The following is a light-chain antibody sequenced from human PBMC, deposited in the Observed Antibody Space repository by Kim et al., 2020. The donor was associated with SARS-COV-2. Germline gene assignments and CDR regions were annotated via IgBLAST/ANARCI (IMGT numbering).Light chain of an antibody. V-gene: IGKV1-27*01. CDR1: QAIGNY. CDR2: RAS. CDR3: QKYNDAPVT. J-gene: IGKJ5*01. Sequence: DIQMTQSPSSLSASVGDTVTITCRASQAIGNYLAWYQQRPGKVPKLLIYRASTLQSGIPSRFSGSGSGTDFTLTISSLQAEDIATYYCQKYNDAPVTFGQGTRLEIK.